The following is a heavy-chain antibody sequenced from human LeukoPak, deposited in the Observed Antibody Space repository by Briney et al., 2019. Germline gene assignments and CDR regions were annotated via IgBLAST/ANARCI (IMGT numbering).Heavy chain of an antibody. J-gene: IGHJ4*02. Sequence: ASVKVSCKASGYTFTGYYMHWVRQAPGQGLEWMGWINPNSGGTSYAQKFQGRVTMTRDTSISTAYMELSRLRSDDTAVYYCARGWSYYGSGSYYIDPHFDYWGQGTLVTVSS. V-gene: IGHV1-2*02. CDR3: ARGWSYYGSGSYYIDPHFDY. CDR1: GYTFTGYY. CDR2: INPNSGGT. D-gene: IGHD3-10*01.